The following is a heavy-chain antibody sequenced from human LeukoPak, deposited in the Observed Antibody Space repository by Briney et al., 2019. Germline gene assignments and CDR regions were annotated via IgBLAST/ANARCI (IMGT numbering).Heavy chain of an antibody. CDR1: GFTVSSNS. Sequence: GGSPRLSCTVSGFTVSSNSMSWVRQAPGKGLEWVSFIYSDNTHYSDSVKGRFTISRDNSKNTLYLQMNSLRAEDTAVYYCARRAGAYSHPYDYWGQGTLVTISS. V-gene: IGHV3-53*01. CDR3: ARRAGAYSHPYDY. D-gene: IGHD4/OR15-4a*01. J-gene: IGHJ4*02. CDR2: IYSDNT.